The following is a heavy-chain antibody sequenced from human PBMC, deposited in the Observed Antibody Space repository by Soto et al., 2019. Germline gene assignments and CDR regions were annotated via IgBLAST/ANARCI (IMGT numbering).Heavy chain of an antibody. D-gene: IGHD7-27*01. CDR2: ISSSGSTI. CDR3: ARDGETLPVGAYFDY. J-gene: IGHJ4*02. CDR1: GFTFSSYE. V-gene: IGHV3-48*03. Sequence: GGSLRLSCAASGFTFSSYEMNWVRQAPGKGLEWVSYISSSGSTIYYADSVKGRFTISRDNAKNSLYLQMNSLRAEDTAVYYCARDGETLPVGAYFDYWGQGTLVTVSS.